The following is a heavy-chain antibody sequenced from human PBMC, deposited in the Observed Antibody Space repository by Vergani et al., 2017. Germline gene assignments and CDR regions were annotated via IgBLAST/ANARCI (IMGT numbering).Heavy chain of an antibody. CDR1: GFTFSSNS. Sequence: EVQLVESGGGLVKPGGSLRLSCAASGFTFSSNSMNWVRQAPGKGLEWVSSISSSSSYIYYADSVKGRFTISRDNAKNSLYLQMNSLRAEDTAVFYFARHNAVLTGLFDYWGQGTLVTVSS. V-gene: IGHV3-21*01. J-gene: IGHJ4*02. CDR3: ARHNAVLTGLFDY. D-gene: IGHD3-9*01. CDR2: ISSSSSYI.